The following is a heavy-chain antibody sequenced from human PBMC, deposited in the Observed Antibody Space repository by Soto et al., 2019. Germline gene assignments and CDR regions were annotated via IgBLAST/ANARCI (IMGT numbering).Heavy chain of an antibody. Sequence: ETLSLTCTVSVGSISSSSYYWGWILQPPGKGLEWIGSIYYSGSTYYNPSLKSRVTISVDTSKNQFSLKLSSVTAADTAVYYCARQMGAARPEGWFDPWGQGTLVTVSS. J-gene: IGHJ5*02. D-gene: IGHD6-6*01. CDR2: IYYSGST. CDR1: VGSISSSSYY. V-gene: IGHV4-39*01. CDR3: ARQMGAARPEGWFDP.